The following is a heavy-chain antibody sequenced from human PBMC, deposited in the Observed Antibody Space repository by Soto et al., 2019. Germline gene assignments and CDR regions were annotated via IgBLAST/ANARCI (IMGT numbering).Heavy chain of an antibody. J-gene: IGHJ2*01. Sequence: QLQLQESGPGLVKPSETLSLTCTVSGGSISSSSYYWGWIRQPPGKGLEWIGSIYYSGSTYYNPSLKSRVTISVDTSKNQFSLKLSSVTAADTAVYYWARRLDYGPGGGNWYFDLWGRGTLVTVSS. CDR3: ARRLDYGPGGGNWYFDL. V-gene: IGHV4-39*01. D-gene: IGHD4-17*01. CDR2: IYYSGST. CDR1: GGSISSSSYY.